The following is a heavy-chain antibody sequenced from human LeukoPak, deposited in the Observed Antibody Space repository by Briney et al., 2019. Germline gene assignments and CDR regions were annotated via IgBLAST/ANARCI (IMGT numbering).Heavy chain of an antibody. Sequence: PGGSLRLSCAASGFTFDDYAMHWVRQAPGKGLEWVSGISWNSGSIGYADSVKGRFTISRDNAKNSLYLQMNSLRAEDTAFYYCAKDTYSSSWYYFDYWGQGNLVTVSS. CDR1: GFTFDDYA. CDR3: AKDTYSSSWYYFDY. CDR2: ISWNSGSI. D-gene: IGHD6-13*01. J-gene: IGHJ4*02. V-gene: IGHV3-9*01.